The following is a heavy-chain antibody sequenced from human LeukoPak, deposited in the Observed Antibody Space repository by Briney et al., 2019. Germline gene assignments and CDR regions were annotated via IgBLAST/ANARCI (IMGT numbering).Heavy chain of an antibody. J-gene: IGHJ4*02. D-gene: IGHD6-19*01. CDR2: IKQDESEI. Sequence: GGSLRLSCAASGFTFSSYAMSWVRQAPGKGLEWVANIKQDESEIYYVDSVKGRFTISRDNAENSLYLQMNSLRAEDTAEYYCARDIGAWSAYWGQGTLVTVSS. CDR3: ARDIGAWSAY. V-gene: IGHV3-7*01. CDR1: GFTFSSYA.